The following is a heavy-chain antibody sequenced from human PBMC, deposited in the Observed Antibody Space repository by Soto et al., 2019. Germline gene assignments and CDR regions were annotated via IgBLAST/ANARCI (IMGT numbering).Heavy chain of an antibody. Sequence: GGSLRLSCAASGFTFSSYAMSWVRQAPGKGLEWVSAISGSGGSTYYADSVKGRFTISRDNSKNTLYLQMNSLRDEDTAVYYCAKDLGNYDFWSGYYKGFDYWGQGTLVTVSS. CDR3: AKDLGNYDFWSGYYKGFDY. V-gene: IGHV3-23*01. J-gene: IGHJ4*02. CDR1: GFTFSSYA. D-gene: IGHD3-3*01. CDR2: ISGSGGST.